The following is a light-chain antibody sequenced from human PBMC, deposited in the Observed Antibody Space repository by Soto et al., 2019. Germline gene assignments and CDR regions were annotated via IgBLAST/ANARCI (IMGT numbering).Light chain of an antibody. CDR1: QDINNY. CDR2: DAF. J-gene: IGKJ4*01. CDR3: QQYDSLPPT. V-gene: IGKV1-33*01. Sequence: DIQMTQSPSSLSASVGDRVTITCQASQDINNYLNWYQQKPGKAPKLLIFDAFKLDTGVPSRFSGGGSGTDFTFTITSLQPEDIETYFGQQYDSLPPTFGGGPKVEI.